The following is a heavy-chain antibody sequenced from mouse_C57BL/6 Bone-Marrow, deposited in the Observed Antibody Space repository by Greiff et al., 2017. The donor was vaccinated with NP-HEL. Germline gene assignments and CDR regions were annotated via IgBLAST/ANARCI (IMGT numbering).Heavy chain of an antibody. J-gene: IGHJ4*01. D-gene: IGHD2-4*01. CDR2: ISDGGSYT. V-gene: IGHV5-4*03. CDR1: GFTFSSYA. CDR3: ARDMISYAMDY. Sequence: DVKLVESGGGLVKPGGSLKLSCAASGFTFSSYAMSWVRQTPEKRLEWVATISDGGSYTYYPDNVKGRFTISRDNAKNNLYLQMSHLKSEDTAMYYCARDMISYAMDYWGQGTSVTVSS.